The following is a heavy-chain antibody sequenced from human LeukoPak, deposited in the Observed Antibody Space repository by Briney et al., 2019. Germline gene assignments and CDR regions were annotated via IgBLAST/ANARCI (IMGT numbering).Heavy chain of an antibody. CDR1: GFTVSSNY. D-gene: IGHD2-15*01. J-gene: IGHJ3*02. CDR2: IYSGGST. CDR3: AKYCSGGSCYSEGAFDI. V-gene: IGHV3-66*01. Sequence: GGSLRLSCAASGFTVSSNYMSWVRQAPGKGLEWVSVIYSGGSTYYADSVKGRFTISRDNSKNTLYLQMNSLRAEDTAVYYCAKYCSGGSCYSEGAFDIWGQGKMVTVFS.